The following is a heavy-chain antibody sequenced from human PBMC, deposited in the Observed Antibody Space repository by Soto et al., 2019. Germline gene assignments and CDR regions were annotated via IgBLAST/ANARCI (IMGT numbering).Heavy chain of an antibody. CDR1: GYTFTSYG. D-gene: IGHD3-3*01. J-gene: IGHJ4*01. Sequence: QVQLVQSGAEVKKPGASVMVSCKASGYTFTSYGISWVRQAPGQGLEWMGWISAYNGNTNYAQKHQGRVNMTTDTSTSTAYMELRSVRSDDTAVYYWARGANDFWSGYYGFDYFYFFGDGTLETVAA. CDR3: ARGANDFWSGYYGFDYFYF. CDR2: ISAYNGNT. V-gene: IGHV1-18*04.